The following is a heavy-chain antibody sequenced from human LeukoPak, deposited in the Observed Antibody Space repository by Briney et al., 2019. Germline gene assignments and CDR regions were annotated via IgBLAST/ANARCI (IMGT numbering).Heavy chain of an antibody. D-gene: IGHD5-18*01. J-gene: IGHJ4*02. CDR2: IYTSGST. CDR3: ARDKEIRGYSYGVFDY. CDR1: GGSISSGSYY. Sequence: SQTLSLTCTVSGGSISSGSYYWSWIRQPAGKGLEWIGRIYTSGSTNYNPSLKSRVTISVDTSKNQFSLKLSSVTAADTAVYYCARDKEIRGYSYGVFDYWGQGTLVTVSS. V-gene: IGHV4-61*02.